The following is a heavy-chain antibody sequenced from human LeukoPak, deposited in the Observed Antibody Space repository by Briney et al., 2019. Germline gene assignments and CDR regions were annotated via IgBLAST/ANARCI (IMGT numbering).Heavy chain of an antibody. J-gene: IGHJ4*02. CDR1: GFTFSQAW. D-gene: IGHD3-10*01. CDR3: TTYGSGRKFDY. CDR2: IKTKTDGGTT. V-gene: IGHV3-15*01. Sequence: GGSLRLSCAASGFTFSQAWMTWVRQAPGKGLEWVGHIKTKTDGGTTDYAAPVKGRFTISRDDSTNTLYLQMNSLKSEDTAVYYCTTYGSGRKFDYWGQGILVTVSS.